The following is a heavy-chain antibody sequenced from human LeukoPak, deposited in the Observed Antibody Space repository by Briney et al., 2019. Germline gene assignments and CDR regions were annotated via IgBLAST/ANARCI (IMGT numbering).Heavy chain of an antibody. D-gene: IGHD2-15*01. V-gene: IGHV6-1*01. Sequence: SQTLSLTCVISVDSHSNNSAHGHWLRQSPSRGLEWLGRTYYRSKWYNDYAVSVKSRITINPDISRNQFSLQLNSVTPEDTAVYYCVRENCSGGTCSSGFDYWGQGTLVTVSS. CDR3: VRENCSGGTCSSGFDY. J-gene: IGHJ4*02. CDR2: TYYRSKWYN. CDR1: VDSHSNNSAH.